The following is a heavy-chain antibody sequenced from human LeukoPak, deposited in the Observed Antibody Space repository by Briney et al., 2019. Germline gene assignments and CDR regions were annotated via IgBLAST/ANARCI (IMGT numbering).Heavy chain of an antibody. Sequence: TSETLSLTCAVYGGSFSGYDWSWIRQPPGKGLEWIGEINHSGSTNYNPSLKSRVTISVDTSKNQFSLKLSSVTAADTAVYYCARGSKTLLGYSYFQHWGQGTLVTVSS. CDR3: ARGSKTLLGYSYFQH. CDR2: INHSGST. D-gene: IGHD2-15*01. J-gene: IGHJ1*01. CDR1: GGSFSGYD. V-gene: IGHV4-34*01.